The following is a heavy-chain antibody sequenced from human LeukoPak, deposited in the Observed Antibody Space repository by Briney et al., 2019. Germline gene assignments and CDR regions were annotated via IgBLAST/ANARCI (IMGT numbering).Heavy chain of an antibody. CDR1: GFTFSSYS. Sequence: GGSLRLSCAASGFTFSSYSMNWVRRAPGKGLEWVSYISSSSSTIYYADSVKGRFTISRDNAKNSLYLQMNSLRAEDTAVYYCATWGGGGIDYWGQGTLVTVSS. J-gene: IGHJ4*02. D-gene: IGHD3-16*01. CDR3: ATWGGGGIDY. V-gene: IGHV3-48*01. CDR2: ISSSSSTI.